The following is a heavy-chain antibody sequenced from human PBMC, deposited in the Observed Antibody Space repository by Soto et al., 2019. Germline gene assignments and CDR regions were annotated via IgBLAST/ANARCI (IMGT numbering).Heavy chain of an antibody. J-gene: IGHJ3*02. D-gene: IGHD6-13*01. CDR1: GFTFSSYA. CDR3: AKIPHSSSWYLDAFDI. V-gene: IGHV3-23*01. CDR2: ISGSGGST. Sequence: EVQLLESGGGLVQPGGSLRLSCAASGFTFSSYAMSWVRQAPGKGLEWVSAISGSGGSTYYADSVKGRFTISSDNSKNTLSLQMNSLRAEDTAVYYCAKIPHSSSWYLDAFDIWGQGTRVTVSS.